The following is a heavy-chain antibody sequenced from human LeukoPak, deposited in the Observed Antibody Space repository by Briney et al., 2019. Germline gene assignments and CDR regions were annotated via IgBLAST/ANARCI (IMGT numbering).Heavy chain of an antibody. CDR2: ISGSGGST. Sequence: GGSLRLSCAASGFTFSSYAMSWVRQAPGKGLEWVSAISGSGGSTYYADSVKGRFTISRVNSKNTLYLQMNSLRAEDTAVYYCAKDLLPEYYDFWSGYFDAFDIWGQGTMVTVSS. V-gene: IGHV3-23*01. J-gene: IGHJ3*02. CDR3: AKDLLPEYYDFWSGYFDAFDI. CDR1: GFTFSSYA. D-gene: IGHD3-3*01.